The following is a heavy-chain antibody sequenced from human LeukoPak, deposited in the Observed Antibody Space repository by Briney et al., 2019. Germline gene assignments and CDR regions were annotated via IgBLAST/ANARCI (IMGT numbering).Heavy chain of an antibody. CDR3: ARNSYSKRGYYFDY. CDR1: GFTFSSYA. D-gene: IGHD4-11*01. J-gene: IGHJ4*02. CDR2: ISSNGGST. Sequence: GGSLRLSCAASGFTFSSYAMPWVRQAPGKGLEYVSAISSNGGSTYYANSVKGRFTISRDNSKNTLYLQMGSLRAEDMAVYYCARNSYSKRGYYFDYWGQGTLVTVSS. V-gene: IGHV3-64*01.